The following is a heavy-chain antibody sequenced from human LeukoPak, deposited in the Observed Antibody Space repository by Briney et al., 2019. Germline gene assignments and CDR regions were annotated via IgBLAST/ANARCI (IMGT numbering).Heavy chain of an antibody. J-gene: IGHJ6*03. CDR1: GFTFDDYA. CDR3: AKDWSVKDYYYYMDV. Sequence: GGSLRLSCAASGFTFDDYAMHWVRQAPGKGLEWVSLISWDGGSTYYADSVKGRFTISRDNSKNSLYLQMNSLRAEDTALYYCAKDWSVKDYYYYMDVWGKGTTVTVSS. D-gene: IGHD4-11*01. V-gene: IGHV3-43D*03. CDR2: ISWDGGST.